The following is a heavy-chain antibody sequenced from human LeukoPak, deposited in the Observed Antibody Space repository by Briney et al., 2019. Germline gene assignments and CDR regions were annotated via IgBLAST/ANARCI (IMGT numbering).Heavy chain of an antibody. Sequence: GASVTVSCKASGYTFTGYYMHWVRQAPGQGLEWMGWISPTSGGTNYAQKFQGRVTMTRDTSISTAYMELSRLRSDDTAVYYCAREAYASGSFRTDYYYMDVWGKGTTVTISS. CDR3: AREAYASGSFRTDYYYMDV. V-gene: IGHV1-2*02. J-gene: IGHJ6*03. CDR1: GYTFTGYY. D-gene: IGHD3-10*01. CDR2: ISPTSGGT.